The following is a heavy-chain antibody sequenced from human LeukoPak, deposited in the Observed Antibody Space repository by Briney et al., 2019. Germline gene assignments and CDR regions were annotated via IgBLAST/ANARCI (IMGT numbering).Heavy chain of an antibody. CDR2: INHSGST. J-gene: IGHJ4*02. CDR1: GGSFSGYY. Sequence: SETLSLTCAVYGGSFSGYYWSWIRQPPGKGLEWIGEINHSGSTNYNPSLKSRVTISVDTSKNQFSLKLSSVTAADTAVYYCARGSGFSAKYYFDYWGQGTLVTVSS. D-gene: IGHD6-25*01. V-gene: IGHV4-34*01. CDR3: ARGSGFSAKYYFDY.